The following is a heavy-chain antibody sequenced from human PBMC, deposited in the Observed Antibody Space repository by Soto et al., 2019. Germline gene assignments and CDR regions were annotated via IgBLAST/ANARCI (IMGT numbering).Heavy chain of an antibody. Sequence: QVQLVESGGGVVQPGRSLRLSCAASGFTFSTNAMDWVRQAPGKGLEWVAVISYDGSNKYIAESVKARFTISRDNSKNTPFLQMNSLRAEDTAVYYCARGTTTSAFSAMDVWGQWTTVTVSS. CDR1: GFTFSTNA. CDR3: ARGTTTSAFSAMDV. CDR2: ISYDGSNK. D-gene: IGHD1-1*01. J-gene: IGHJ6*02. V-gene: IGHV3-30-3*01.